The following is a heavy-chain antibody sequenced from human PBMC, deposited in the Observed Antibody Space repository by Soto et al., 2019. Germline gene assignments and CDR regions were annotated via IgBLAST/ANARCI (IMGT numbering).Heavy chain of an antibody. V-gene: IGHV4-30-2*01. J-gene: IGHJ3*02. CDR3: ARDNTRYYDSSGHAAAFDI. D-gene: IGHD3-22*01. Sequence: PSETLSLTCAVSGVSISSGGYSWSWIRQPPGQGLEWIGYIYHSGSTYYNPSLKSRVTISVDRSKNQFSLKLSSVTAADTAVYYCARDNTRYYDSSGHAAAFDIWGQGTMVTVSS. CDR1: GVSISSGGYS. CDR2: IYHSGST.